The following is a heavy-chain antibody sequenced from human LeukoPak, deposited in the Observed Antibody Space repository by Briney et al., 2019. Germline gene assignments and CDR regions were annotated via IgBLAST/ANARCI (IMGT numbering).Heavy chain of an antibody. Sequence: TLSLTCAVSGGSISSGDYSWSWIRQPPGKGLEWIGYIYHSGRTFYNPSLKSRVTISVDTSKNQISLEVTSVTAADTAVYYCARERAGGYSSSWYDRWFDPWGQGTLVTVSS. CDR2: IYHSGRT. V-gene: IGHV4-30-2*01. CDR1: GGSISSGDYS. D-gene: IGHD6-13*01. CDR3: ARERAGGYSSSWYDRWFDP. J-gene: IGHJ5*02.